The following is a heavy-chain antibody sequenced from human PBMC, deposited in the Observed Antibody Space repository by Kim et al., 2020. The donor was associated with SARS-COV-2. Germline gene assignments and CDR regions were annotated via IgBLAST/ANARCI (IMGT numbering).Heavy chain of an antibody. J-gene: IGHJ5*02. V-gene: IGHV1-69*13. CDR1: GGTFSSYA. D-gene: IGHD2-15*01. CDR2: IIPIFGTA. Sequence: SVKVSCKASGGTFSSYAISWVRQAPGQGLEWMGGIIPIFGTANYAQKFQGRVTITADESTSTAYMELSSLRSEDTAVYYCATHCSGGSCLLPWGQGTLVTVSS. CDR3: ATHCSGGSCLLP.